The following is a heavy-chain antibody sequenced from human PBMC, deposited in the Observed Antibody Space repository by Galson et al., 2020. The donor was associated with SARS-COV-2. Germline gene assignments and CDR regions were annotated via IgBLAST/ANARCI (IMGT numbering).Heavy chain of an antibody. CDR3: ARGVTAATHYYYYYYMDV. J-gene: IGHJ6*03. Sequence: GGSLRLSCAASGFTFSSYDMHWVRQATGKGLEWVSAIGTAGDTYYPGSVKGRFTISRENAKNSLYLQMNSLRAGDTAVYYCARGVTAATHYYYYYYMDVWGKGTTVTVSS. D-gene: IGHD2-2*01. CDR2: IGTAGDT. V-gene: IGHV3-13*01. CDR1: GFTFSSYD.